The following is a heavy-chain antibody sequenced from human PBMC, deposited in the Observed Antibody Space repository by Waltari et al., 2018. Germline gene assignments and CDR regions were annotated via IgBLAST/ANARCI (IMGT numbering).Heavy chain of an antibody. Sequence: EVQLVESGGGLGQPGGSLRLSCAASGFSFSSHALHGGRQAPGKGLEYVSAISGDGGATYHSNSVKGRFTISRDNSKNTLYLQMGSLRAEDMAMYYCARDLYCSSTACYAPFDYWGQGTLVTVSS. CDR2: ISGDGGAT. D-gene: IGHD2-2*01. V-gene: IGHV3-64*01. CDR1: GFSFSSHA. J-gene: IGHJ4*02. CDR3: ARDLYCSSTACYAPFDY.